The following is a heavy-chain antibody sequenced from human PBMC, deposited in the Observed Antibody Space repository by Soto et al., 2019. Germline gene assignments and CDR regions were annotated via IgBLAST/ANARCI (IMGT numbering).Heavy chain of an antibody. CDR1: GGSISSGDYY. Sequence: SETLSLTCTVSGGSISSGDYYWSWIRQPPGKGLEWIGYIYYSGSTYYNPSLKSRVTISVDTSNNQFSLKLSSVTAADTAVYFCARQQYCGSSTCYDSLYYQNMDVWGKGIMVTVSS. V-gene: IGHV4-30-4*01. CDR3: ARQQYCGSSTCYDSLYYQNMDV. CDR2: IYYSGST. D-gene: IGHD3-16*01. J-gene: IGHJ6*03.